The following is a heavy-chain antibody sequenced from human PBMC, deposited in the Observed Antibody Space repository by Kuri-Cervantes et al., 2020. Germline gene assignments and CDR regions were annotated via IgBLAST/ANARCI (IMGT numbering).Heavy chain of an antibody. Sequence: ASVKVSCKASGYTFTSYAMHWVRQAPGQRLEWMGRINAGNGNTKYSQKFQGRVTITRDTSASTAYMELSSLRSEDTAVYYCARGGGGYYGSGTYNWFDPWGQGTLVTVSS. CDR3: ARGGGGYYGSGTYNWFDP. V-gene: IGHV1-3*01. CDR2: INAGNGNT. J-gene: IGHJ5*02. CDR1: GYTFTSYA. D-gene: IGHD3-10*01.